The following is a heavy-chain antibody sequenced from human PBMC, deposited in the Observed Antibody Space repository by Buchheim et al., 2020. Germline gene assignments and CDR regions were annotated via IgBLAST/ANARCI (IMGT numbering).Heavy chain of an antibody. CDR2: ISSSSSSI. V-gene: IGHV3-21*01. CDR1: GFTFSSYS. Sequence: EVQLVESGGGLVKPGGSLRLSCAASGFTFSSYSMNWVRQAPGKGLEWVSSISSSSSSIYYADSVKGRFTISRDNVKNSLYLQMNSLRAEDTAVYYCARGPYYDSSGLNYWGQGTL. D-gene: IGHD3-22*01. J-gene: IGHJ4*02. CDR3: ARGPYYDSSGLNY.